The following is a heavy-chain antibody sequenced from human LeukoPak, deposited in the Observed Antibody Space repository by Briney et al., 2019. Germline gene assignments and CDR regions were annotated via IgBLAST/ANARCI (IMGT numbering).Heavy chain of an antibody. CDR2: IYYSGST. V-gene: IGHV4-59*01. CDR1: GGSISSYY. CDR3: ASSQLWTHFDY. Sequence: SETLSLTCTASGGSISSYYWSWIRQPPGKGLEWIGYIYYSGSTNYNPSIKSRVTISVDTSKNQFSLKLSSVTAADTAVYYCASSQLWTHFDYWGQGTLVTVSS. D-gene: IGHD5-18*01. J-gene: IGHJ4*02.